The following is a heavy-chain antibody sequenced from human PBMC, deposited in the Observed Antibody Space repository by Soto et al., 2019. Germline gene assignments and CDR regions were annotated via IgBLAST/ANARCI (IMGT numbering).Heavy chain of an antibody. CDR2: IIPIFGTP. CDR3: ARGYTDYDAHSYYCDS. Sequence: QVQLVQSGAEVKKPGSSVKVSCKASGGTFSTSLISWVRQAPGQGLEWMGGIIPIFGTPNYAQKFQGRVTITADESTTAVYMELNRLRSEATAMYYWARGYTDYDAHSYYCDSWGQGTQVTVSS. V-gene: IGHV1-69*01. J-gene: IGHJ4*02. CDR1: GGTFSTSL. D-gene: IGHD3-22*01.